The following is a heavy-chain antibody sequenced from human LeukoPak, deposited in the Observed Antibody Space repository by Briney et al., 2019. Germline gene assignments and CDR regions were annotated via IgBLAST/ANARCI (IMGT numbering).Heavy chain of an antibody. D-gene: IGHD3-10*01. CDR3: ATVTLLVRGVTVFDY. V-gene: IGHV4-39*01. Sequence: SETLSLTCTVSGGSISSSSYYWGWIRQPPGKGLEWIGSIYYSGSTYYNPSLKSRVTISVDTSKNQFSLKLSSVTAADTAVYYCATVTLLVRGVTVFDYWGQGTLVTVSS. J-gene: IGHJ4*02. CDR2: IYYSGST. CDR1: GGSISSSSYY.